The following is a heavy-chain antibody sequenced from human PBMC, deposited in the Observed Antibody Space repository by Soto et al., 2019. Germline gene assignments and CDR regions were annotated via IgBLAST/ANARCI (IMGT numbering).Heavy chain of an antibody. CDR2: ISYDGSNE. CDR1: GFTFSSYG. Sequence: QVQLVESGGGVVQPGRSLRLSCAVSGFTFSSYGMHWVRQAPGKGLEWVAHISYDGSNEHYVDSVKGRFTISRDNSKNTLYLQMNSLRAEDTAVYYCAKDTYYHDMSGYYIFDDWGQGTLVTVSS. V-gene: IGHV3-30*18. CDR3: AKDTYYHDMSGYYIFDD. J-gene: IGHJ4*02. D-gene: IGHD3-22*01.